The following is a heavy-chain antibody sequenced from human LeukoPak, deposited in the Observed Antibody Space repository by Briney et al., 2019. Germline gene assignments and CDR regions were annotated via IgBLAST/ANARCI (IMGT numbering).Heavy chain of an antibody. CDR1: GGSITNYY. J-gene: IGHJ3*02. CDR3: AKSNGYGLVDI. Sequence: SETLSLTCTVSGGSITNYYWSWIRQPPGKGLEWIGYIYYSGSTNYNPSLKSRVTISLDTSRNQFSLKLNSVTAADTAVYYCAKSNGYGLVDIWGQGTMVTVSS. D-gene: IGHD3-10*01. V-gene: IGHV4-59*12. CDR2: IYYSGST.